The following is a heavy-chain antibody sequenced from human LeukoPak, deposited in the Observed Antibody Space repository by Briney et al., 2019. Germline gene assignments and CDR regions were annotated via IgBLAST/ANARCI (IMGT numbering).Heavy chain of an antibody. D-gene: IGHD6-19*01. CDR1: GYTFTSYG. CDR3: ARDRESSGADY. Sequence: ASVTVSCTASGYTFTSYGISWVRQAPGQGHEWMGWINPNSGGTNYAQKFQGRVTMTRDTSISTAYMELSSLTSDDTAVYYCARDRESSGADYWGQGTLVTVSS. CDR2: INPNSGGT. J-gene: IGHJ4*02. V-gene: IGHV1-2*02.